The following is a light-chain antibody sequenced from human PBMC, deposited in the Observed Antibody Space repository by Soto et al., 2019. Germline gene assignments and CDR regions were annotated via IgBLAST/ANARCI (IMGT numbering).Light chain of an antibody. CDR1: RGIGNY. CDR2: AAS. Sequence: DIQVTQSPSSLSASVGDTVTITCRASRGIGNYLSWYQQKPGKVPNLLIYAASALPSGVSSRFSGSGSGTAFPLTRSILPAGDVATYYCQKYDDAPHTFGGGTKVEI. V-gene: IGKV1-27*01. J-gene: IGKJ4*01. CDR3: QKYDDAPHT.